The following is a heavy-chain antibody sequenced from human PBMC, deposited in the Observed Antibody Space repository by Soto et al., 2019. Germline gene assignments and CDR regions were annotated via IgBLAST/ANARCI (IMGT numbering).Heavy chain of an antibody. Sequence: SETLSLTCTVSGCSISSYYWSWIRQPPGKGLEWIGYIYYSGSTNYNPSLKSRVTISVDTSKNQFSLKLSSVTAADTAVYYCATGYSYGPEPDYWGQGTLVTVSS. J-gene: IGHJ4*02. CDR2: IYYSGST. CDR1: GCSISSYY. V-gene: IGHV4-59*01. CDR3: ATGYSYGPEPDY. D-gene: IGHD5-18*01.